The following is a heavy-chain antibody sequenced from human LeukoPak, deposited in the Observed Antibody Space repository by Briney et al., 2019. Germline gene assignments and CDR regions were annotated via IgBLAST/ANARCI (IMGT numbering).Heavy chain of an antibody. Sequence: GGSLRLSCAASGFIFSYYWMSWVRQAPGKGLEWVANIKHDGSEKYYVDSVKGRFTISRDNAKNSLYLQMNSLRAEDMAVYFCASGLGGVDYWGQGTLVTVSS. CDR3: ASGLGGVDY. CDR1: GFIFSYYW. CDR2: IKHDGSEK. V-gene: IGHV3-7*01. D-gene: IGHD3-16*01. J-gene: IGHJ4*02.